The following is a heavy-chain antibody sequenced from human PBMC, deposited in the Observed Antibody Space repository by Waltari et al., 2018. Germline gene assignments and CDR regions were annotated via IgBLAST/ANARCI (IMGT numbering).Heavy chain of an antibody. D-gene: IGHD3-22*01. Sequence: EVQLVESGGGLVQPGGSLRLSCAASGFTFSSYAMSWVRTAPGKGLEWVSAISGSGGSTYYADSVKGRFTISRDNSKNTLYLQMNSLRAEDTAVYYCTTYYYDSGSYYFDYWGQGTLVTISS. J-gene: IGHJ4*02. V-gene: IGHV3-23*04. CDR2: ISGSGGST. CDR3: TTYYYDSGSYYFDY. CDR1: GFTFSSYA.